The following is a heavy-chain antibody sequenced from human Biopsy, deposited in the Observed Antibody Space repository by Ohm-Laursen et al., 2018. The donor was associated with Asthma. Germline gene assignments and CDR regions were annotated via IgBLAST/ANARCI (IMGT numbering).Heavy chain of an antibody. CDR2: ISYTGSA. Sequence: SQTLSLTCTVSGGSMSSSSYYWGWIRQPPGKGLEWMGSISYTGSAYHNPSLKSRVTIFVDTSKNPFSLKLSSVTAADTAVYYCARHWDWGSFFDYWGQGTPVTVSS. CDR1: GGSMSSSSYY. D-gene: IGHD7-27*01. CDR3: ARHWDWGSFFDY. J-gene: IGHJ4*02. V-gene: IGHV4-39*01.